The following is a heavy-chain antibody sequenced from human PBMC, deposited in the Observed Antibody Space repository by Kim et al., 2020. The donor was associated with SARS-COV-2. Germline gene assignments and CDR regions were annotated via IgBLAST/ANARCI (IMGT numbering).Heavy chain of an antibody. D-gene: IGHD3-10*01. CDR3: AKDRTPFHYYGSGSPHSRYYGMDV. Sequence: GGSLRLSCAASGFTFSSYAMSWVRQAPGKGLEWVSAISGSGGSTYYADSVKGRFTISRDNSKNTLYLQMNSLRAEDTAVYYCAKDRTPFHYYGSGSPHSRYYGMDVWGQGTTVTVSS. CDR1: GFTFSSYA. J-gene: IGHJ6*02. CDR2: ISGSGGST. V-gene: IGHV3-23*01.